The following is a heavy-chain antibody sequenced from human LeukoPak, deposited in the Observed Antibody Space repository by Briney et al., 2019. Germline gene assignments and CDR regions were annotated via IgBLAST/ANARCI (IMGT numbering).Heavy chain of an antibody. Sequence: SETLSPTCPVSCGSLNSYYWRLIRQPPGEGLGGGGDIYYSGSTNYNPSLKSRVTISVDTSKNQFSLKLSSVTAADTAVYYCARVRNDYVWGSFTYYFDYWGQGTLVTVSS. J-gene: IGHJ4*02. CDR2: IYYSGST. CDR3: ARVRNDYVWGSFTYYFDY. D-gene: IGHD3-16*01. V-gene: IGHV4-59*01. CDR1: CGSLNSYY.